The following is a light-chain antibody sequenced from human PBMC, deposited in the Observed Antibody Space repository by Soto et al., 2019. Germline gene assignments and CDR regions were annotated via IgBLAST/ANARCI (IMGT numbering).Light chain of an antibody. J-gene: IGKJ2*01. V-gene: IGKV1-5*01. CDR3: QKYDSSSPN. Sequence: DIQMTQSPSTLSASVGDGVTITCRASQNISVWLAVYQQRPGKAPKFLIYDASSLETGDPSRFSGSGSGTEFTITIRSLQPDDFATYYCQKYDSSSPNIGQGTKLEIK. CDR1: QNISVW. CDR2: DAS.